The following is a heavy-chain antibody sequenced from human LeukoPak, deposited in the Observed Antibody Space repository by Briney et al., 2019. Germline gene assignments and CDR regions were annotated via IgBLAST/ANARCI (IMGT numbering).Heavy chain of an antibody. D-gene: IGHD3-22*01. J-gene: IGHJ4*02. CDR1: GDSVSTSNSY. CDR3: ARHPHYYFDDTAR. Sequence: SETLSFTCTVSGDSVSTSNSYWGWIRQPPGKGLEWIGSMFYSANTYYNPSLKSRVTISVDTSKNQLSPRLSSVTAADTAVYYCARHPHYYFDDTARWGQGTLVTVSS. V-gene: IGHV4-39*01. CDR2: MFYSANT.